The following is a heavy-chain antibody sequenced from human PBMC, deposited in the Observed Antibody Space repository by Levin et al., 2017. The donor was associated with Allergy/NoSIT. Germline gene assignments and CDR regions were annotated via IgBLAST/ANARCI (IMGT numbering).Heavy chain of an antibody. CDR1: GFMFSTYY. CDR2: ISSSGFSI. CDR3: ARSRIDDYRRYYFDY. J-gene: IGHJ4*02. D-gene: IGHD4-11*01. V-gene: IGHV3-11*01. Sequence: GGSLRLSCAASGFMFSTYYMTWIRQAPGKGLEWISTISSSGFSINYAASVKGRFTISRDNDKKSLFLQMNSLRAEDTAVYYCARSRIDDYRRYYFDYWGQGSLVTVSS.